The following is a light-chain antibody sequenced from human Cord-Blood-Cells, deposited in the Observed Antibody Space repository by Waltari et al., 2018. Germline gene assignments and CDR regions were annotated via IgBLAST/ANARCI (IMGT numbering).Light chain of an antibody. CDR1: SRDVGGYNY. J-gene: IGLJ2*01. V-gene: IGLV2-11*01. CDR2: DVS. Sequence: QSALTQPRSVSGSPGQSVTISCTGTSRDVGGYNYVSWYQQHPGKAPKLMIYDVSKRPSGVPDRFSGSKSGNTASPTISGLQAEDEADYYCCSYAGSYTFEVFGGGTKLTVL. CDR3: CSYAGSYTFEV.